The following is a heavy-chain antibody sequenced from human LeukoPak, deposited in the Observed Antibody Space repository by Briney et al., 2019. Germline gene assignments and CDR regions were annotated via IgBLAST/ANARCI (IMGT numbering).Heavy chain of an antibody. V-gene: IGHV4-34*01. D-gene: IGHD3-10*01. CDR1: GGSFSGYY. Sequence: SETLSLTCAVYGGSFSGYYWSWIRQPPGKGLEWIGEINHSGSTNYNPSLKSRVTISVDTSKNQFSLKLSSVTAADTAVYYCAREGRVLPDYWGQGTLVTVSS. CDR2: INHSGST. CDR3: AREGRVLPDY. J-gene: IGHJ4*02.